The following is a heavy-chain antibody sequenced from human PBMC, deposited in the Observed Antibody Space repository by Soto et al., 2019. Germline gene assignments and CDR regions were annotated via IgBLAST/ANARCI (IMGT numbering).Heavy chain of an antibody. V-gene: IGHV1-3*01. Sequence: QVQLVQSGAEVKEPGASVKISCKASGYTFTSHVMHWVHQAPGQSLEWMGWVNGGNGNTKYSKEIQGRVTITRATSATRGYVALSRLTAADRAVYCCARVSGLVVPAGDRGYWGQGTLVTVSP. D-gene: IGHD2-21*02. J-gene: IGHJ4*02. CDR2: VNGGNGNT. CDR3: ARVSGLVVPAGDRGY. CDR1: GYTFTSHV.